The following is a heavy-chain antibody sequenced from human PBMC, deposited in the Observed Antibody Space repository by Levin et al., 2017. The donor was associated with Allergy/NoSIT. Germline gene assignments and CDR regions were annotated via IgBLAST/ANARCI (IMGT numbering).Heavy chain of an antibody. D-gene: IGHD6-19*01. V-gene: IGHV3-7*04. CDR3: ARDPWAGTFDY. J-gene: IGHJ4*02. CDR1: GFTFSSYW. CDR2: IKQDGSEK. Sequence: GESLKISCAASGFTFSSYWMSWVRQAPGKGLEWVANIKQDGSEKYYVDSVKGRFTISRDNAKNSLYLQMNSLRAEDTAVYYCARDPWAGTFDYWGQGTLVTVSS.